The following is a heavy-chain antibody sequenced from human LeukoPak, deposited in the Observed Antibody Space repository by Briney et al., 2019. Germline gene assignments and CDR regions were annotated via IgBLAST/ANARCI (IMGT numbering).Heavy chain of an antibody. D-gene: IGHD2-15*01. CDR3: ARGVGYCSGGSCYKYYYYYYYMDV. J-gene: IGHJ6*03. Sequence: SETLSLTCAVYGGSFSGYYWSWIRQPPGKGLEWIGEINHSGSTTYNPSLKSRVTISVDTSKNQFSLKLSSVTAADTAVYYCARGVGYCSGGSCYKYYYYYYYMDVWGKGTTVTVSS. CDR2: INHSGST. CDR1: GGSFSGYY. V-gene: IGHV4-34*01.